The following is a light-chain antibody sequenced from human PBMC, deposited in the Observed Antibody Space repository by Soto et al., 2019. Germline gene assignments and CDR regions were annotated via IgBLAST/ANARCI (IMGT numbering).Light chain of an antibody. CDR2: GAS. Sequence: EIVMTQSPATLSVSPGERATLSRRASQSVNINLAWYQQKPGQAPRLLIYGASNRATGIPDRFSGSGSGTDFTLTISRLEPEDFAVYYCQQYGSSGTFGQGTKVDI. V-gene: IGKV3-20*01. CDR1: QSVNIN. CDR3: QQYGSSGT. J-gene: IGKJ1*01.